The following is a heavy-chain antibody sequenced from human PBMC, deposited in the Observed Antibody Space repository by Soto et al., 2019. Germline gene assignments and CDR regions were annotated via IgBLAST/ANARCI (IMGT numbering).Heavy chain of an antibody. CDR2: IYYSGST. J-gene: IGHJ6*03. CDR3: ARRWRSSSSRYYYYYMDV. CDR1: GGSISSYY. V-gene: IGHV4-59*01. Sequence: PSDTLSLTCTVSGGSISSYYWSWIRQPPGKGLEWIGYIYYSGSTNYNPSLKSRVTISVDTSKNQFSLKLSSVTAADTAVYYCARRWRSSSSRYYYYYMDVWGKGTTVTVSS. D-gene: IGHD6-6*01.